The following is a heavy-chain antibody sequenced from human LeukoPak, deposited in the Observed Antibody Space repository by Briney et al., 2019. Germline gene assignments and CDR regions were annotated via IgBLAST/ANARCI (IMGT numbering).Heavy chain of an antibody. J-gene: IGHJ4*02. D-gene: IGHD6-13*01. CDR3: ARLGAAAVDY. Sequence: ASVKVSCKASGYTFTSYYMHWVRQAPGQGLEWMGIINPSGGSTSYAQKFQGRVTMTRDRSTSTVYMELSSRRFEDTAVYYCARLGAAAVDYWGQGTLVTVSS. CDR1: GYTFTSYY. V-gene: IGHV1-46*01. CDR2: INPSGGST.